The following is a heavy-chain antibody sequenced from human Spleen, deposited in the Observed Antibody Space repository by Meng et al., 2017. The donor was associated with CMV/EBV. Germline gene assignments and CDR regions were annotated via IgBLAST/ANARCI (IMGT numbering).Heavy chain of an antibody. CDR1: GGSISRSSYY. CDR2: IYYSGST. Sequence: GSLRLSCTVSGGSISRSSYYWGWIRQPPGKGLEWIGSIYYSGSTYYNPSLKSRVTISVDTSKNQFSLKLSSVTAADTAVYYCASLSLGYCSSTSCYYYGMDVWGQGTTVTVSS. V-gene: IGHV4-39*01. D-gene: IGHD2-2*01. CDR3: ASLSLGYCSSTSCYYYGMDV. J-gene: IGHJ6*02.